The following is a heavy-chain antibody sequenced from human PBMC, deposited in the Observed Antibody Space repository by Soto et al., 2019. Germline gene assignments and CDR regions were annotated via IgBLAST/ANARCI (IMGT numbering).Heavy chain of an antibody. CDR1: GYAFTSYG. Sequence: VPVEVSCKASGYAFTSYGIRWVRQAPGQGIEWMGWISAYNGNTNYAQKLQGRVTMTTDTSTSKAYMELRSMRTDNTDKKYKAREVGLCVAPDFDYWGQGTVDTVSS. CDR3: AREVGLCVAPDFDY. CDR2: ISAYNGNT. V-gene: IGHV1-18*01. D-gene: IGHD1-26*01. J-gene: IGHJ4*02.